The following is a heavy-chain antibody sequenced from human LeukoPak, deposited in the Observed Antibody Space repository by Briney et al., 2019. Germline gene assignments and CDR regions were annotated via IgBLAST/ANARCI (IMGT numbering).Heavy chain of an antibody. CDR2: TYYRSKWYN. D-gene: IGHD6-19*01. CDR1: GDSVSSNSAA. J-gene: IGHJ3*02. Sequence: QTLSLTCAISGDSVSSNSAAWNWIRQSPSRGLEWLGRTYYRSKWYNDYAVSVKSRITINPDTSKNQFSLQLNSVTPEDTAVYYCARDPDYQWLVPLYAFDIWGQGTMVTVSS. V-gene: IGHV6-1*01. CDR3: ARDPDYQWLVPLYAFDI.